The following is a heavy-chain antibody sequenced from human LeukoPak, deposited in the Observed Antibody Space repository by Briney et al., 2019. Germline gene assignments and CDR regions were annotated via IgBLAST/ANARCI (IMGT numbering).Heavy chain of an antibody. Sequence: GESLKISCKGSGYSFTSYWISWVRQMPGKGLEWMGRIDPSDSYANYSLSFQGHVTISADKSISTAYLQWNSLEASDTAMYYCARHARYCGTTSCYFKYWGQGTLVTVSS. D-gene: IGHD2-2*01. CDR3: ARHARYCGTTSCYFKY. V-gene: IGHV5-10-1*01. J-gene: IGHJ4*02. CDR1: GYSFTSYW. CDR2: IDPSDSYA.